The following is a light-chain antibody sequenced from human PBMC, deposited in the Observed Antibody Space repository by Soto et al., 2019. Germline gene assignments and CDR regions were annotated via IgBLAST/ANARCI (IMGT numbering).Light chain of an antibody. CDR1: STDVGGSNN. CDR3: SSYSRSNTPVV. CDR2: EVT. V-gene: IGLV2-14*01. J-gene: IGLJ2*01. Sequence: QSALTQPRSVSGSHGQSVTISCTGTSTDVGGSNNVSWYKQHPGKAPKLVIYEVTNRPSGVSNRFAGSKSGNTASLTISGLQAEDEGDYYCSSYSRSNTPVVFGGGTKLTVL.